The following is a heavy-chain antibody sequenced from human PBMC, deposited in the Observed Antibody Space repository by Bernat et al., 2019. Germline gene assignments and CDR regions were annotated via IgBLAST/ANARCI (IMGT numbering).Heavy chain of an antibody. Sequence: QVQLVQSGAEVKKPGASVKVSCKASGYTFTSYGISWVRQAPGQGLEWMGWISAYNGNTNYAQKLQGRGTMNTDTSTSTAYMELRSLKSDETAEYYCARVGRGRIFVGAFDIWGQGTMVTVSS. J-gene: IGHJ3*02. D-gene: IGHD3-16*01. V-gene: IGHV1-18*04. CDR1: GYTFTSYG. CDR3: ARVGRGRIFVGAFDI. CDR2: ISAYNGNT.